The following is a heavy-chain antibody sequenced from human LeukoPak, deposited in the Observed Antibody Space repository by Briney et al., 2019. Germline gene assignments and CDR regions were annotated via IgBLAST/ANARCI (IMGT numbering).Heavy chain of an antibody. CDR1: GFTFSSYA. J-gene: IGHJ4*02. CDR3: ATATVKYPYFDY. Sequence: GGSLRISCAASGFTFSSYAVSWVRKAPGKGLEWVSAISGSGGSTYYADSVKGRFTISRDNSKNTLYLQMNSLRAEDTAVYYCATATVKYPYFDYWGQGTLITVSS. V-gene: IGHV3-23*01. CDR2: ISGSGGST. D-gene: IGHD4-17*01.